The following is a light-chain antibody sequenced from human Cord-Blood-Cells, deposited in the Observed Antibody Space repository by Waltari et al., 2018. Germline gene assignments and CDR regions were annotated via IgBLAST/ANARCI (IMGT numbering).Light chain of an antibody. J-gene: IGKJ4*01. Sequence: DIVMTQSPESLAVSLGERATINCKSSTSVLYSPNNKNYLAWYQQKPGQPPKLLIYWASTRESGVPDRFSGSGSGTDFTLTISSLQAEDVAVYYCQQYYSTPLTFGGGTKVEIK. CDR3: QQYYSTPLT. V-gene: IGKV4-1*01. CDR1: TSVLYSPNNKNY. CDR2: WAS.